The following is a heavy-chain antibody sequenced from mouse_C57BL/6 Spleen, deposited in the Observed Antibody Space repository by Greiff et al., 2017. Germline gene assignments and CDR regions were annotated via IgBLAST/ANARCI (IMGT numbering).Heavy chain of an antibody. CDR1: GYTFTSYG. D-gene: IGHD1-1*01. J-gene: IGHJ1*03. CDR3: ASGTVVADWYFDV. V-gene: IGHV1-58*01. CDR2: IYIGNGYT. Sequence: DVQLQESGAELVRPGSSVKMSCKTSGYTFTSYGINWVKQRPGQGLEWIGYIYIGNGYTEYNEKFKGKATLTSDTSSSTAYMQLSSLTSEDSAIYFCASGTVVADWYFDVWGTGTTVTVSS.